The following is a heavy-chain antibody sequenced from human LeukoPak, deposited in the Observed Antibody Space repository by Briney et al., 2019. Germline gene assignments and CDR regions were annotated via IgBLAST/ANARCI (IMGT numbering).Heavy chain of an antibody. J-gene: IGHJ1*01. V-gene: IGHV3-23*01. Sequence: GGSLRLSCAASGFTFSSSAMSWVRQAPGKGLEWVTAISGSGGTTYYADSVKGRFTISRDNSKSTLYLQLNSLRAEDTALYYCAKSPIAAAGTRYFQHWGQGTLVTVSS. D-gene: IGHD6-13*01. CDR3: AKSPIAAAGTRYFQH. CDR2: ISGSGGTT. CDR1: GFTFSSSA.